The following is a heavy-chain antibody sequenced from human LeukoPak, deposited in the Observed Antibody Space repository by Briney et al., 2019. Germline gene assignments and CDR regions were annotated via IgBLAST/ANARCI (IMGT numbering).Heavy chain of an antibody. CDR1: GFTFSIYA. CDR3: ARGSFYLDS. Sequence: PGGSLRLSCAASGFTFSIYAMHWVRQTPGKGLEWISYISSSSSVIYYADSVKGRFTISRDNANNSLYLQMNNLGDEDTAVYYCARGSFYLDSWGQGTLVTVSS. J-gene: IGHJ4*02. CDR2: ISSSSSVI. V-gene: IGHV3-48*02.